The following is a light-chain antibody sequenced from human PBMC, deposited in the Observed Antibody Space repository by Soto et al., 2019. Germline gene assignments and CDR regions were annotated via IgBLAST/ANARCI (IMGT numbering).Light chain of an antibody. Sequence: QSVLTQPPSASGTPGQRVTISCSGSYSNVETNYVYWYQQVPGTAPKLLIYTNDQRPSGVPDRFSASKSGTSASLAISGLRSEDEADYYCSSYAGSYILGVFGGGTKVTVL. CDR1: YSNVETNY. J-gene: IGLJ3*02. CDR3: SSYAGSYILGV. CDR2: TND. V-gene: IGLV1-47*02.